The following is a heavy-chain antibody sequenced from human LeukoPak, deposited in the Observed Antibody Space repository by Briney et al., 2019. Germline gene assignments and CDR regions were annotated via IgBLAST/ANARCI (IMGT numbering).Heavy chain of an antibody. J-gene: IGHJ4*02. CDR3: APVGIAAAGTSS. V-gene: IGHV1-69*13. CDR1: GGTFSSYA. Sequence: GASVKVSYKASGGTFSSYAISWVRQAPGQGLEWMGGIIPIFGTANYAQKFQGRVTITADESTSTAYMELSSLRSEDTAVYYCAPVGIAAAGTSSWGQGTLVTVSS. CDR2: IIPIFGTA. D-gene: IGHD6-13*01.